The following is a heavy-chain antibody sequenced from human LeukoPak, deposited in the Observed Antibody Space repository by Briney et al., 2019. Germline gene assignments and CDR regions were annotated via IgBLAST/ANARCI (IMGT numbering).Heavy chain of an antibody. D-gene: IGHD3-10*01. Sequence: GGSLRLSCEASGFTFSTYGINWVRQAPGKGLEWVSAISGSGGSTYYADSVKGRFTISRDNSKNTLYLQMNSLRAEDTAVYYCAKDSGLLWFGESRIDYWGQGTLVTVSS. CDR2: ISGSGGST. CDR1: GFTFSTYG. V-gene: IGHV3-23*01. J-gene: IGHJ4*02. CDR3: AKDSGLLWFGESRIDY.